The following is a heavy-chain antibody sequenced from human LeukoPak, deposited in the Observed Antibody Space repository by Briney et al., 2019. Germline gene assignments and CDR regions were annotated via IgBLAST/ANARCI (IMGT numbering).Heavy chain of an antibody. Sequence: GGSLRLSCAVSGFTVSSNYMSWVRQAPGKGLEWISVIYSDGSTSYADSVRGRLTISRDNSKNTLFLQMNSLKAEDTAVYYCARDAPYYYDSSGYRLSYFDYWGQGTLVTVSS. CDR1: GFTVSSNY. J-gene: IGHJ4*02. V-gene: IGHV3-66*01. CDR3: ARDAPYYYDSSGYRLSYFDY. D-gene: IGHD3-22*01. CDR2: IYSDGST.